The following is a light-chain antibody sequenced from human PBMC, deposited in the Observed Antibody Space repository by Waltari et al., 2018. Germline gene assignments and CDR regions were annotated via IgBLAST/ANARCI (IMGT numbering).Light chain of an antibody. V-gene: IGLV2-14*03. Sequence: QSALTQPASVSGSPGQSITISCTGTSSDVGGYNYVSWYQQHPGKAPKLMIYDVDKRPSGVSYRFSGSKSGNTASLTISGLRAEDEADYYCSSYTSSNTVLFGGGTRLTVL. CDR3: SSYTSSNTVL. CDR2: DVD. J-gene: IGLJ2*01. CDR1: SSDVGGYNY.